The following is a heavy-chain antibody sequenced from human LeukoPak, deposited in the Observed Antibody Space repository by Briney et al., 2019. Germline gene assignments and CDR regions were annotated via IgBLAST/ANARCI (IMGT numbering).Heavy chain of an antibody. V-gene: IGHV1-8*01. CDR2: MNPNSGNT. CDR1: GYTFTSYD. CDR3: ARDRDGTYYYDSSGLFWFDP. D-gene: IGHD3-22*01. Sequence: ASVKVSCKASGYTFTSYDINWVRQATGQGLEWMGWMNPNSGNTGYAQKFQGRVTMTRNTSISTAYMELSSLRSEDTAVYYCARDRDGTYYYDSSGLFWFDPWGQGTLVTVSS. J-gene: IGHJ5*02.